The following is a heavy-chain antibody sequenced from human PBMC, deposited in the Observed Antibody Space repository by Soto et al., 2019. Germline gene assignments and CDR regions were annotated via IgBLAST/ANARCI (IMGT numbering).Heavy chain of an antibody. D-gene: IGHD6-13*01. J-gene: IGHJ6*03. CDR2: ISNNGAHT. CDR3: ARRGYGSRWPNVYMDV. CDR1: GLTFSNYE. Sequence: EAQLVESGGGLVQPGGSLRLSCAASGLTFSNYEMHWVRQAPGKGLEYVSGISNNGAHTDYAKSMKGRFTISRDNSENTLYLQMGSLRAEDMALYYCARRGYGSRWPNVYMDVWGKGTTVTVSS. V-gene: IGHV3-64*01.